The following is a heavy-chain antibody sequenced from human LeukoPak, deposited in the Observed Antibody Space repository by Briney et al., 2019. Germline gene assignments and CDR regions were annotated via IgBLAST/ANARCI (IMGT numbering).Heavy chain of an antibody. CDR1: GFTFSSYA. J-gene: IGHJ4*02. Sequence: PGGSLRLSCAASGFTFSSYAMHWVRQAPGKGLEWVAVISYDGSNKYYADSVKGRFTISRDNAKNSLYLQMNSLRAEDTAVYYCARAGYSYGDYWGQGTLVTVSS. CDR3: ARAGYSYGDY. CDR2: ISYDGSNK. V-gene: IGHV3-30*04. D-gene: IGHD5-18*01.